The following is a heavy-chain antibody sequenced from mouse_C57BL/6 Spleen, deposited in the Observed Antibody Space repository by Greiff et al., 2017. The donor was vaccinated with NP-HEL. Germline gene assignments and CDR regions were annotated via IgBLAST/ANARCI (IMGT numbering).Heavy chain of an antibody. Sequence: VQLQQSGAELAKPGASVKLSCKASGYTFTSYWMHWVKQRPGQGLEWIGYINPSSGYTKYNQKFKNKATLTADKSYSTAYMQLSSLTYEDSAVYYGARLYGNYDYFDVWGTGTTVTVSS. D-gene: IGHD2-1*01. CDR2: INPSSGYT. CDR3: ARLYGNYDYFDV. J-gene: IGHJ1*03. CDR1: GYTFTSYW. V-gene: IGHV1-7*01.